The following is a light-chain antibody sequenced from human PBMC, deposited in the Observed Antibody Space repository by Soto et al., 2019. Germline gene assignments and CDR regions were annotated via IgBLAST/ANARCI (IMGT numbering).Light chain of an antibody. CDR1: SSDVGSYNL. J-gene: IGLJ1*01. Sequence: QSALTQPASVSESPGQAITISCTGTSSDVGSYNLVSWYQQHPGKAPKLMIYEVSKRPSGVSNRFSGSKSGNTASLTISGLQAEVEADYYCCSYAGSSYVFGTGTKVTVL. CDR2: EVS. V-gene: IGLV2-23*02. CDR3: CSYAGSSYV.